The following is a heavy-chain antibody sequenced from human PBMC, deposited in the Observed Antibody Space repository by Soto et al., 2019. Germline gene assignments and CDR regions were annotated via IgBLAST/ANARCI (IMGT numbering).Heavy chain of an antibody. V-gene: IGHV4-31*02. J-gene: IGHJ5*02. CDR2: SYYTGTA. D-gene: IGHD2-2*01. Sequence: TLSLTCTVSGGSISSYVYYWSWIRQHPGKGLEWIGYSYYTGTAYYNPSLKSRVSISVDRSKNQFSLKLSSVTAADTAVYYCARVPDRWGQGTLVTVSS. CDR1: GGSISSYVYY. CDR3: ARVPDR.